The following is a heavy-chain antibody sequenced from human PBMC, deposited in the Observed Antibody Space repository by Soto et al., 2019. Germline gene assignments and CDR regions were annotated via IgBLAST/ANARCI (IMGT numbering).Heavy chain of an antibody. CDR2: ISHDESHK. V-gene: IGHV3-30*03. Sequence: QVHLVNSGGGVVQPGRSLRVSCAASGFTFRDYGIHWVRQAPGKGLEWVAIISHDESHKFFIESVKGRFSVSRDNSNNTVFLQMNSLRVEDTAIYYCAIPDLPLGQLAEYFHYWGQGTLVTVS. CDR1: GFTFRDYG. CDR3: AIPDLPLGQLAEYFHY. D-gene: IGHD1-1*01. J-gene: IGHJ1*01.